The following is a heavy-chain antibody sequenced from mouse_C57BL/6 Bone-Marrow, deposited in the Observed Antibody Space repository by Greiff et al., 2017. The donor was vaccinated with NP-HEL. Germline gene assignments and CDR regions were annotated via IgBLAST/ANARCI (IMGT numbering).Heavy chain of an antibody. J-gene: IGHJ1*03. V-gene: IGHV3-6*01. Sequence: EVHLVESGPGLVKPSQSLSLTCSVTGYSITSGYYWNWIRQFPGNKLEWMGYISYDGSNNYNPSLKNRISITRDTSKNQFFLKLNSVTTEDTATYYCASPSRGWYFDVWGTGTTVTVSS. CDR1: GYSITSGYY. CDR3: ASPSRGWYFDV. CDR2: ISYDGSN.